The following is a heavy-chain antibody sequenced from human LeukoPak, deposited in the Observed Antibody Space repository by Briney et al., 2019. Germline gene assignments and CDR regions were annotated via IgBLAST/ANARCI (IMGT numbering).Heavy chain of an antibody. CDR3: ARDPASPAVVTFGFDP. Sequence: NPSETLSLTCTVSGGSISSYYWSWLRQPPGKGLEWFGYIYYSGSTNYNPSLKSRVTISVDTSKNQFSLKLSSVTAADTAVYYCARDPASPAVVTFGFDPWGQGTLVTVSS. CDR2: IYYSGST. V-gene: IGHV4-59*01. D-gene: IGHD5-18*01. J-gene: IGHJ5*02. CDR1: GGSISSYY.